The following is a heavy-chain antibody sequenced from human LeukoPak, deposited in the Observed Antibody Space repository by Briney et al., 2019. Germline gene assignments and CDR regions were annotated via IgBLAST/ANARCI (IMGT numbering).Heavy chain of an antibody. D-gene: IGHD6-19*01. CDR3: ARLAAVAGNTFDY. J-gene: IGHJ4*02. CDR1: GGSISSSSYY. V-gene: IGHV4-39*01. Sequence: SETLSLTCTVSGGSISSSSYYWGWIRQPPGKGLEWIGSTYYRGNTYYNSSLKSRVTISVDTSKNQFSLKLSSVTAADTAVYYCARLAAVAGNTFDYWGQGTLVTVSS. CDR2: TYYRGNT.